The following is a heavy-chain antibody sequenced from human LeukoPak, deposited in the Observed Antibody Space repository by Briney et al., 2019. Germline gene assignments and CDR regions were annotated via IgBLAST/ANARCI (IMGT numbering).Heavy chain of an antibody. D-gene: IGHD3-3*01. CDR1: GGSISSYY. V-gene: IGHV4-59*01. J-gene: IGHJ6*02. CDR3: ARDAPEEEWLFPRYYYYGMDV. Sequence: SETLSLTCTVSGGSISSYYWSWIRQPPGKGLEWIGYIYYSGSTNYNPSLKSRVIISVDTSKNQFSLKLSSVTAADTAVYYCARDAPEEEWLFPRYYYYGMDVWGQGTTVTVSS. CDR2: IYYSGST.